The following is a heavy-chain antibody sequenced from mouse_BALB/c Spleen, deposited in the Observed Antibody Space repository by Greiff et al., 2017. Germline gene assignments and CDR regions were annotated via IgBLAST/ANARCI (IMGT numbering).Heavy chain of an antibody. D-gene: IGHD2-4*01. Sequence: EVKVEESGGGLVQPGESLKLSCESNEYEFPSHDMSWVRKTPEKRLELVAAINSDGGSTYYPDTMERRFIISRDNTKKTLYLQMSSLRSEDTALYYCARHGDYDVGYAMDYWGQGTSVTVSS. V-gene: IGHV5-2*03. CDR1: EYEFPSHD. CDR2: INSDGGST. J-gene: IGHJ4*01. CDR3: ARHGDYDVGYAMDY.